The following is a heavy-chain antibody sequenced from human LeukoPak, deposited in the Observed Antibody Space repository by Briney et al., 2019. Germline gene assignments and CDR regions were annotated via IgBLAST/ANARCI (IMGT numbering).Heavy chain of an antibody. CDR1: GGSIISSYY. J-gene: IGHJ4*02. Sequence: SETLSLTCTVSGGSIISSYYWSWIRQPPGKGLEWIGYIYYSGSASYNPSLKSRVSISVDTSKNQFSLKLSSVTAADTAVYYCARHVHPFYFDYWGQGTLVTVSS. D-gene: IGHD6-6*01. V-gene: IGHV4-59*08. CDR3: ARHVHPFYFDY. CDR2: IYYSGSA.